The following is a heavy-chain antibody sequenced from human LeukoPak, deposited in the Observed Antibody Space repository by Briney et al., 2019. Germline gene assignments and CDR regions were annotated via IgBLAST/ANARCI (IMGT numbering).Heavy chain of an antibody. CDR2: INHSGST. D-gene: IGHD6-19*01. J-gene: IGHJ4*02. Sequence: SETLSLTCAVYGGSFSGYYWSWIRQPPGKGLEWIGEINHSGSTNYNPSLKSRVTISVDTSKNQFSLELSSVTAADTAVYYCARLGAVAGSFDYWGQGTLVTVSS. CDR3: ARLGAVAGSFDY. CDR1: GGSFSGYY. V-gene: IGHV4-34*01.